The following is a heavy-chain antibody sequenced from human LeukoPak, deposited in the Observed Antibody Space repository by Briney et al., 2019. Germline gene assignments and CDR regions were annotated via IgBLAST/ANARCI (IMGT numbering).Heavy chain of an antibody. CDR2: IYHSGST. D-gene: IGHD6-13*01. V-gene: IGHV4-4*02. CDR3: VRVAAAGTYVYYYYGMDV. Sequence: SETLSLTCAVSGGSISSSNWWSWVRQPPGKGLEWIGEIYHSGSTNYNPSLKSRVTISVDKSKNQFSLKLSSVTAADTAVYYCVRVAAAGTYVYYYYGMDVWGQGTTVTVSS. J-gene: IGHJ6*02. CDR1: GGSISSSNW.